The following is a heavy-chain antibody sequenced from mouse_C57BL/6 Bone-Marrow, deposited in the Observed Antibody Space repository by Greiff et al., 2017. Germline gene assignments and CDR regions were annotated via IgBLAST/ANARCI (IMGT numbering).Heavy chain of an antibody. CDR3: ARDWVYAMDY. J-gene: IGHJ4*01. V-gene: IGHV1-19*01. Sequence: VQLQQSGPVLVKPGASVKMSCKASGYTFTDYYMNWVKQSHGKSLEWIGVINPYNGGTSYNQKFKGKATLIVDKSSSTAYMELNSLTSEDSAVYYCARDWVYAMDYWGQGTSVTVSS. CDR2: INPYNGGT. D-gene: IGHD4-1*01. CDR1: GYTFTDYY.